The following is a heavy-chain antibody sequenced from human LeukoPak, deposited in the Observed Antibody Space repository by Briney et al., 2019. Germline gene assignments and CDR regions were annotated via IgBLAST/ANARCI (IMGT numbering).Heavy chain of an antibody. J-gene: IGHJ4*02. D-gene: IGHD5-12*01. CDR3: AKDDDWLRFEH. V-gene: IGHV3-23*01. Sequence: GGSLRLSCAASGFTFSSYAMTWVRQAPGKGLEWVSGISGSGGRTYYADSVKGRFTISRDNSNHMLYLQMNSLIAEDTAIYYCAKDDDWLRFEHWGRGTPVSVSS. CDR1: GFTFSSYA. CDR2: ISGSGGRT.